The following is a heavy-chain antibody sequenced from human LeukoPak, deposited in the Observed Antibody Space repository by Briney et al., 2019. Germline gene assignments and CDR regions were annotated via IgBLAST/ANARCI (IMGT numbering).Heavy chain of an antibody. J-gene: IGHJ4*02. Sequence: PGGSLRLSCAASGFTFSSYSMNWVRQAPGKGLEWVSSISSSSSYIYYADSVKGRFTISRDNAKNSLYLQMNSLRAEDTAVYYCARGGAPPSSVAVAGTENDYWGQGTLVTVSS. CDR2: ISSSSSYI. CDR1: GFTFSSYS. D-gene: IGHD6-19*01. V-gene: IGHV3-21*01. CDR3: ARGGAPPSSVAVAGTENDY.